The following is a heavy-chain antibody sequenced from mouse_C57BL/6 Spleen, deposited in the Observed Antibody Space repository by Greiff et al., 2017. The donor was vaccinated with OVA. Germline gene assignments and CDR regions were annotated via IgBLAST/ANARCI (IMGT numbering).Heavy chain of an antibody. D-gene: IGHD1-1*01. J-gene: IGHJ4*01. CDR1: GYTFTSYW. V-gene: IGHV1-55*01. CDR2: IYPGSGST. Sequence: QVQLKQPGAELVKPGASVKMSCKASGYTFTSYWITWVKQRPGQGLEWIGDIYPGSGSTNYNEKFKSKATLTVDTSSSTAYMQLSSLTSEDSAVYYCARRVGSSLYYAMDYWGQGTSVTVSS. CDR3: ARRVGSSLYYAMDY.